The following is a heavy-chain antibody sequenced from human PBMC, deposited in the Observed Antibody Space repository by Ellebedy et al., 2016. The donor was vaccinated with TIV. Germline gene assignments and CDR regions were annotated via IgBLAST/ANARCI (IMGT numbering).Heavy chain of an antibody. D-gene: IGHD3-3*01. V-gene: IGHV1-69*13. CDR2: IIPIFGTA. CDR1: RGTFSSYA. CDR3: ARGINVDFWSGYSSQTYYYYMDV. J-gene: IGHJ6*03. Sequence: SVKVSXKASRGTFSSYAISWVRQAPGQGLEWMGGIIPIFGTANYAQKFQGRVTITADESTSTAYMELSSLRSEDTAVYYCARGINVDFWSGYSSQTYYYYMDVWGKGTTVTVSS.